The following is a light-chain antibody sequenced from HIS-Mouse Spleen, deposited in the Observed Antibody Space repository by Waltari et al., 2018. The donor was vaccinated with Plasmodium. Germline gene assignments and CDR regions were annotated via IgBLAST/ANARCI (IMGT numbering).Light chain of an antibody. CDR1: ALPKKY. V-gene: IGLV3-10*01. CDR3: YSTDSSGNHRV. CDR2: EDS. Sequence: SYELTQPPSVSVSPGQTARITCSGDALPKKYAYWYQQKSGQAPVLVIYEDSKRPSGIPERFSGFSSWTMATLTISGAQVEDEADYYCYSTDSSGNHRVFGGGTKLTVL. J-gene: IGLJ3*02.